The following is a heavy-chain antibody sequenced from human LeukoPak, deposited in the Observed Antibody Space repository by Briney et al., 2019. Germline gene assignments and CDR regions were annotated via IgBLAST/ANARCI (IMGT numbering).Heavy chain of an antibody. CDR1: GFTFSSYG. Sequence: GRSLRLSCAASGFTFSSYGMHWVRQAPGKGLEWVAVISYDGSNKYYADSVKGRFTISRDKSKNTLYLQMNSLRAEDTAVYYCAKDLGRDGYNLQDYWGQGTLVTVSS. V-gene: IGHV3-30*18. J-gene: IGHJ4*02. CDR3: AKDLGRDGYNLQDY. CDR2: ISYDGSNK. D-gene: IGHD5-24*01.